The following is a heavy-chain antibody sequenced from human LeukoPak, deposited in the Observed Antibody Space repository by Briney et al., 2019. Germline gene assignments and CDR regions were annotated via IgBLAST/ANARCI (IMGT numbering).Heavy chain of an antibody. D-gene: IGHD4-17*01. CDR2: IKQDGSYK. CDR1: GFTFSSSA. V-gene: IGHV3-7*01. J-gene: IGHJ2*01. CDR3: ARDEGDTVTTYRFDL. Sequence: GGSLRLSCTTSGFTFSSSAMSWVRQAPGKGLEWVANIKQDGSYKYYVDSVKGRFTISRDNAKNSLYLQMNSLRAEDTAVYYCARDEGDTVTTYRFDLWGRGTPVTVSS.